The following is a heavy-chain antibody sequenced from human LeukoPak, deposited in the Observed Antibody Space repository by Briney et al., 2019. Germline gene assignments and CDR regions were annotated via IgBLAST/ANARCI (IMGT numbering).Heavy chain of an antibody. D-gene: IGHD2-15*01. J-gene: IGHJ6*02. V-gene: IGHV1-8*01. CDR2: MNPNSGNT. CDR1: GYTFTSYD. CDR3: ARGKLVVVAAARRNYYYGMDV. Sequence: ASVKVSCKASGYTFTSYDINWVRQAPGQGLEWMGWMNPNSGNTGYAQKFQGRVTMTRNTSISTAYMELSSLRSEDTAVYYCARGKLVVVAAARRNYYYGMDVWGQGTTVTVSS.